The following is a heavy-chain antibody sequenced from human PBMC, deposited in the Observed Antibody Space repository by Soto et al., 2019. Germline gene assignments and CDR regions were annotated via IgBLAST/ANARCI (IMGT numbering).Heavy chain of an antibody. D-gene: IGHD6-13*01. J-gene: IGHJ4*02. Sequence: GGSLRLSCEASGLTLSSYAIHWVRKAPGKGMEWVAVISYDGSNKYYADSVKGRFTISRDNSKNTLYLQMNSLRAEDTAVYYCARDRDSSSWYFDYWGQGTLVTVSS. CDR1: GLTLSSYA. CDR2: ISYDGSNK. CDR3: ARDRDSSSWYFDY. V-gene: IGHV3-30*04.